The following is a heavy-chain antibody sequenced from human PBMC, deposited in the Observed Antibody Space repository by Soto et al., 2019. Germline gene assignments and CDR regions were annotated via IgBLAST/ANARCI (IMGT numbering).Heavy chain of an antibody. CDR3: ARQIYDSDSGPNFQYYFDS. Sequence: GGSLRLSCAASGFTFSSYAMSWVRQAPGKGLEWVSAISGSGGSTYYADSVKGRFTISRDNSKNTLYLQMNSLRAEDTAVYYCARQIYDSDSGPNFQYYFDSWGQGTLVTVSS. V-gene: IGHV3-23*01. J-gene: IGHJ4*02. D-gene: IGHD3-22*01. CDR1: GFTFSSYA. CDR2: ISGSGGST.